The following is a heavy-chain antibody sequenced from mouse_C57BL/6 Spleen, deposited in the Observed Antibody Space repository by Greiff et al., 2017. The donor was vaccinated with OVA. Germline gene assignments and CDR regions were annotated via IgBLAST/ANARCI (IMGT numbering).Heavy chain of an antibody. Sequence: EVQLQQSGPELVKPGDSVKISCKASGYSFTGYFMNWVMQSHGKSLEWIGRINPYNGDTFYNQKFKGKATLTVDKSSSTAHMELRSLTSEDSAVYYGAREGAYYSNYGAMDYWGQGTSVTVSS. V-gene: IGHV1-20*01. CDR3: AREGAYYSNYGAMDY. J-gene: IGHJ4*01. CDR1: GYSFTGYF. CDR2: INPYNGDT. D-gene: IGHD2-5*01.